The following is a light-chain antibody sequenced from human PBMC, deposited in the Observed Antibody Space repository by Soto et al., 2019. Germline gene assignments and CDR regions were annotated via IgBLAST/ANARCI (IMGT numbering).Light chain of an antibody. CDR1: QSVRSSY. J-gene: IGKJ2*01. CDR2: GAS. Sequence: EIVLTQSPGTLSLSPGERVTLSCRASQSVRSSYLAWYQHKPGQAPRLLIYGASSRATGIPDRFSGSGSGTDFTLTISRLEPEDFAVYYCQQYGRSTYTFGQGTKLEIK. CDR3: QQYGRSTYT. V-gene: IGKV3-20*01.